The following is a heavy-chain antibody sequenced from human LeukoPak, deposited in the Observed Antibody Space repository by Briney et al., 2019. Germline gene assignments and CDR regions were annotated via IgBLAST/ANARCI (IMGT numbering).Heavy chain of an antibody. CDR1: GGSISSSSYY. D-gene: IGHD3/OR15-3a*01. CDR2: IYYSGST. CDR3: VRGTGLVDY. V-gene: IGHV4-39*07. J-gene: IGHJ4*02. Sequence: SETLSLTCTVSGGSISSSSYYWGWIRQPPGKGLEWIGSIYYSGSTYYNPSLKSRVTISVDTSKNQFSLKLSSVTAADTAVYYCVRGTGLVDYWGQGTLVTVSS.